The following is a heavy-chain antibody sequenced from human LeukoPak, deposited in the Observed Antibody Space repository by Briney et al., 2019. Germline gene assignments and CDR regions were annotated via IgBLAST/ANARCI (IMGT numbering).Heavy chain of an antibody. Sequence: GGSLRLSCAASGFTFSSYWMHWVRQAPGKGLVWVSRINSDGSSTSYADSVKGRFTISRDNAKNTLYLQMNSLRAEDTAVYYCASEGIVVVPAAILDYWGQGTLVTVSS. CDR2: INSDGSST. CDR1: GFTFSSYW. J-gene: IGHJ4*02. CDR3: ASEGIVVVPAAILDY. V-gene: IGHV3-74*01. D-gene: IGHD2-2*02.